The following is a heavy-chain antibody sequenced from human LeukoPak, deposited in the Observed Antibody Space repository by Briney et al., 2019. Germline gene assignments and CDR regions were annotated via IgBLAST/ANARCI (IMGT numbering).Heavy chain of an antibody. Sequence: GGSLRLSCAASGFTFSNYWMSWVRQAPGKGLEWVANIKQDGSVKYYVDSVKGRFTTSRDNAKNSLYLQMNSLRAEDTAVYYCARIGYSSSRTDYWGQGTLVTVSS. CDR1: GFTFSNYW. V-gene: IGHV3-7*01. D-gene: IGHD6-13*01. CDR3: ARIGYSSSRTDY. CDR2: IKQDGSVK. J-gene: IGHJ4*02.